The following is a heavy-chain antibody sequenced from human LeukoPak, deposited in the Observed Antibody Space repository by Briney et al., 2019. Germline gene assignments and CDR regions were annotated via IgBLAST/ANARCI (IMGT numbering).Heavy chain of an antibody. CDR1: GFTFSSCV. CDR2: ITDSGGST. Sequence: GGSLRLSCAASGFTFSSCVMRWVRQAPARGLEWVSSITDSGGSTYYTDSVKGRFTISRDNSENTLYLQMNSLRAEDTAIYYCAKGGSSSSDDYWGQGTLVTVSS. V-gene: IGHV3-23*01. D-gene: IGHD6-6*01. J-gene: IGHJ4*02. CDR3: AKGGSSSSDDY.